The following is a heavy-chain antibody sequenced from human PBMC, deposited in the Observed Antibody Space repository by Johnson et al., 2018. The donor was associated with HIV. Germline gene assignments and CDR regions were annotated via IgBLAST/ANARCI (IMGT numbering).Heavy chain of an antibody. J-gene: IGHJ3*02. Sequence: VQLVESGGGLVQPDRSLRLSCAASGFTFDDYAMHWVRQAPGRGLDWVSGISWNIGSIGYADAVKGRFTISRDHAKNALYLQLNSLRDEDTALYYCAKGLFRGVDGFDIWGQGTMVTVSS. CDR2: ISWNIGSI. CDR1: GFTFDDYA. V-gene: IGHV3-9*01. CDR3: AKGLFRGVDGFDI. D-gene: IGHD1-26*01.